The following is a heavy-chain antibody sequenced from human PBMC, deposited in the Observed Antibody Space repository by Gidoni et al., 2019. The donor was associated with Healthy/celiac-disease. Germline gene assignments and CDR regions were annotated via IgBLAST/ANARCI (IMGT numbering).Heavy chain of an antibody. CDR2: IYSGGST. J-gene: IGHJ4*02. Sequence: EVQLVETGGGLIQHGGSLRLSCAASGFTVSSNYMSWVRQAPGKGLEWVSVIYSGGSTYYADSVKGRFTISRDNSKNTLYLQMNSLRAEDTAVYYCARDIYGTGYFDYWGQGTLVTVSS. CDR1: GFTVSSNY. CDR3: ARDIYGTGYFDY. V-gene: IGHV3-53*02. D-gene: IGHD3-10*01.